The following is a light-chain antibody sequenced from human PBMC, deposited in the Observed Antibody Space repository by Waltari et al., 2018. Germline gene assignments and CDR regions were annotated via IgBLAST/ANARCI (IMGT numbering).Light chain of an antibody. CDR1: TSNIGNNH. CDR3: AAGDDSRSGPGWV. V-gene: IGLV1-47*01. J-gene: IGLJ3*02. CDR2: RNT. Sequence: QSVLTQPPSASGTPGQRVTISCSGGTSNIGNNHVYWYQQLPGPAPKLLIYRNTQRPSGVPDRCSGSKSGPSASLAISGLRSEDEAAYFCAAGDDSRSGPGWVFGGGTEMTVL.